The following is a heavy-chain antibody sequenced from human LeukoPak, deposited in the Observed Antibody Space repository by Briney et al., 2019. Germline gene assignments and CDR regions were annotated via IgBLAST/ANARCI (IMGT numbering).Heavy chain of an antibody. Sequence: GGSLRLSCAASGFTFSNYWMHWVRQAPGKGLVWVSGISSDGTSTSSADSVKGRFTISRDNAKNTLYLQMTSLGAEDTAVYYCARARYCYSTNCYYFDYWGQGTLVTVSS. J-gene: IGHJ4*02. D-gene: IGHD2-2*01. CDR2: ISSDGTST. CDR3: ARARYCYSTNCYYFDY. V-gene: IGHV3-74*01. CDR1: GFTFSNYW.